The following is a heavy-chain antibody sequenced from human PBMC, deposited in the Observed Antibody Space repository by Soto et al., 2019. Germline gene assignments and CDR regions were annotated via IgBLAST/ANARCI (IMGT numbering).Heavy chain of an antibody. CDR2: INPGGGRT. J-gene: IGHJ4*02. D-gene: IGHD6-13*01. CDR1: GYTFTNYY. V-gene: IGHV1-46*01. Sequence: QVQLVQSGAEVKKPGASVKVSCKSSGYTFTNYYIHWVRQAPGQGLQCMGIINPGGGRTTYAQKFQGRVTMTRDTSTSTVYMELSSLRSEDTAVYYCARDLIAAAGTADYWGQGTLVTVSS. CDR3: ARDLIAAAGTADY.